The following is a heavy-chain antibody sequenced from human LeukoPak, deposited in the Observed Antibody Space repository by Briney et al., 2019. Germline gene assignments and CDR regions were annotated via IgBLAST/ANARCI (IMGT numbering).Heavy chain of an antibody. CDR1: GFTFSSYG. D-gene: IGHD3-10*01. J-gene: IGHJ4*02. V-gene: IGHV3-43D*03. Sequence: GGSLRLSCAASGFTFSSYGMHWVRQAPGKGLEWVSLISWDGGSTYYADSVKGRFTISRDNSKNSLYLQMNSLRVEDTAVYYCAKGRGQGFDYWGQGTLVTVSS. CDR2: ISWDGGST. CDR3: AKGRGQGFDY.